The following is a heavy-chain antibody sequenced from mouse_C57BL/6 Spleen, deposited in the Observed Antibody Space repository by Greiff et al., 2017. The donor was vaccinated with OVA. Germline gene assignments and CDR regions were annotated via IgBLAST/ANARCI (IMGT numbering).Heavy chain of an antibody. Sequence: EVQLQESGGGLVKPGGSLKLSCAASGFTFSDYGMHWVRQAPEKGLEWVAYISSGSSTNYYADTVKGRFTISRDNAKNTLFLQMTSLRSEDTAMYYCARRVVATPYYAMDYWGQGTSVTVSS. J-gene: IGHJ4*01. V-gene: IGHV5-17*01. CDR3: ARRVVATPYYAMDY. CDR2: ISSGSSTN. D-gene: IGHD1-1*01. CDR1: GFTFSDYG.